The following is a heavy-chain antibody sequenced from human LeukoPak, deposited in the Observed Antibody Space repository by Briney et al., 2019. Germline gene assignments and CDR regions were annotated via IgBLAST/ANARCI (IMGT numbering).Heavy chain of an antibody. CDR3: AREGSSGY. V-gene: IGHV3-48*01. CDR1: GFIFSSYS. CDR2: ISSSSSTI. D-gene: IGHD3-10*01. J-gene: IGHJ4*02. Sequence: GGSLRLSCAASGFIFSSYSMNGVRQARGKGLEWVSYISSSSSTIYYAASVKGRFTISRYKAKNSLYVQMNSLRTEDTDVYYCAREGSSGYWGQGTLVTVSS.